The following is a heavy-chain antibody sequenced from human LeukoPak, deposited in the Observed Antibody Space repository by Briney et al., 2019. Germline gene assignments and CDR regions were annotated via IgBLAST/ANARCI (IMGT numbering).Heavy chain of an antibody. Sequence: SETLSLTCTVSGGSISSGSYYWSWIRQPAGKGLEWIGRIYTSGSTNYNPSLKSRVTISVDTSKNQFSLKLSSVTAADTAVYYCARLYNSLFDYWGQGTLVTVPS. J-gene: IGHJ4*02. CDR3: ARLYNSLFDY. V-gene: IGHV4-61*02. D-gene: IGHD1-20*01. CDR2: IYTSGST. CDR1: GGSISSGSYY.